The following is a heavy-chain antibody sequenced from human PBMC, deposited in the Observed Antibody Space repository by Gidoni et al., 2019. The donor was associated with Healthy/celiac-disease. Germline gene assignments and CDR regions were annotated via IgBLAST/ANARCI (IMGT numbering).Heavy chain of an antibody. CDR3: ARGLAARVPFDY. V-gene: IGHV4-34*01. D-gene: IGHD6-6*01. CDR2: INHSGST. Sequence: QLQLQQWGAGLLKPSETLSLTCAVYGGSFSGYYWSWIRQPPGKGLEWIGEINHSGSTNYNPSLKSRVTISVDTSKNQFSLKLSSVTAADTAVYYCARGLAARVPFDYWGQGTLVTVSS. CDR1: GGSFSGYY. J-gene: IGHJ4*02.